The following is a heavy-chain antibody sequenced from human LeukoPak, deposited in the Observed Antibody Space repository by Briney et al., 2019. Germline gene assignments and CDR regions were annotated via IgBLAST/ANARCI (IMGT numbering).Heavy chain of an antibody. D-gene: IGHD6-19*01. CDR3: ARLNSSGWYALDY. J-gene: IGHJ4*02. CDR2: INPNSGGT. Sequence: ASVKVSCKASGYTFTGYYMHWVRQAPGQGLEWMGWINPNSGGTNYAQKFQGRVTMTRDTSISTAYMELSRLRSDDTAVYYCARLNSSGWYALDYWGQGTLVTVSS. V-gene: IGHV1-2*02. CDR1: GYTFTGYY.